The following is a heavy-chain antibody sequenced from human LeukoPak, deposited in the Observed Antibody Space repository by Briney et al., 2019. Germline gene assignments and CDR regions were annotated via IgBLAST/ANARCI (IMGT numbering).Heavy chain of an antibody. Sequence: GGSLRLSCSASGFTFRNYAMHWVRQAPGNGLEYVSVISSNGGSTYFADSVKGRFTISRDNSKNTVYLQMSSLRAEDTAVYYCVKDGADFGENGWFDPWGQGTLVTVSS. J-gene: IGHJ5*02. D-gene: IGHD3-10*01. CDR3: VKDGADFGENGWFDP. CDR1: GFTFRNYA. V-gene: IGHV3-64D*09. CDR2: ISSNGGST.